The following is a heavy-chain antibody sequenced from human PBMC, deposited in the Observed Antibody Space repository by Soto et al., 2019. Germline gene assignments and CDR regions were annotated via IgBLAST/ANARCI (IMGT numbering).Heavy chain of an antibody. CDR2: MNPDGSDK. V-gene: IGHV3-7*01. CDR3: SRGWSGAYDT. CDR1: GFSFRSFF. J-gene: IGHJ3*02. D-gene: IGHD3-10*02. Sequence: EVQLEESGGGLVQPGGSLRLSCVGSGFSFRSFFIGWVRQAPGKGLEWVADMNPDGSDKGYVDSAKGRFTISRDIARNSLYLQMNSLRVEDTAMYYCSRGWSGAYDTWGRGTVVTVSS.